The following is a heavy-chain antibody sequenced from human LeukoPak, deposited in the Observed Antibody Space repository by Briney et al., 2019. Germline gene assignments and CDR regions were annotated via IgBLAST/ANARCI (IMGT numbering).Heavy chain of an antibody. J-gene: IGHJ4*02. CDR1: AGSVSSGNYY. CDR3: ARAYGPNSPLY. D-gene: IGHD4-23*01. V-gene: IGHV4-61*03. Sequence: PSETLSLTCTVSAGSVSSGNYYWPWIRQPPGEGLEWIGFIYYIGTTNYNPSLKSRVTISVDTSKNHFSLKLTSVTAADTAVYYCARAYGPNSPLYWGQGTLVTVSS. CDR2: IYYIGTT.